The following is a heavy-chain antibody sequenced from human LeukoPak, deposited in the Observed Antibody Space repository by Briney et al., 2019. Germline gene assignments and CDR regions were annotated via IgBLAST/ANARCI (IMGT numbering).Heavy chain of an antibody. D-gene: IGHD3-3*01. CDR3: ARRTRKKVDY. CDR1: GGSISSYY. CDR2: INHSGST. V-gene: IGHV4-34*01. J-gene: IGHJ4*02. Sequence: SETLSLTCTVSGGSISSYYWSWIRQPPGKGLEWIGEINHSGSTNYNPSLKSRVTISVDTSKNQFSLKLSSVTAADTAVYYCARRTRKKVDYWGQGTLVTVSS.